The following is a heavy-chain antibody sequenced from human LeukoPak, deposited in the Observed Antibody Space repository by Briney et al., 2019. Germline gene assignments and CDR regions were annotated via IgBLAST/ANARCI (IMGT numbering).Heavy chain of an antibody. V-gene: IGHV3-11*01. CDR2: ISSSGSTI. Sequence: GGSLRLSCAASGFTFSDYYMSWIRLAPGEGLGWVSYISSSGSTIYYADSVKGRFTISRDNAKNSLYLQMNSLRAEDTAVYYCARDGYNSGAFDIWGQGTMVTVSS. CDR3: ARDGYNSGAFDI. CDR1: GFTFSDYY. D-gene: IGHD5-24*01. J-gene: IGHJ3*02.